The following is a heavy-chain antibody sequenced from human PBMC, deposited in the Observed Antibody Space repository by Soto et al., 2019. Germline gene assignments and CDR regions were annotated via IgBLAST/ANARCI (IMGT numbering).Heavy chain of an antibody. CDR3: ARVGPWVPYYYDSSPYTFENWFDP. CDR2: ISHSGST. J-gene: IGHJ5*02. D-gene: IGHD3-22*01. Sequence: PSETLSLTCTVSGGSVGTPSYYWDWIRLSPGQGLEWIGYISHSGSTDYNPALKSRVTVFADTSNNHVSLILNSVTAADTAVYYCARVGPWVPYYYDSSPYTFENWFDPWGQGTLVTVSS. CDR1: GGSVGTPSYY. V-gene: IGHV4-61*03.